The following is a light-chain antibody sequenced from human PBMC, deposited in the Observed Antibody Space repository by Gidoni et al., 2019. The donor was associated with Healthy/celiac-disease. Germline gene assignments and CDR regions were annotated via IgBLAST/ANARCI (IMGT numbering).Light chain of an antibody. V-gene: IGKV3-20*01. CDR1: QSVSSSY. CDR2: GAS. J-gene: IGKJ2*03. CDR3: QQYGSSPQS. Sequence: EIVLTQPPGTLSLSPGERATISCRPSQSVSSSYLAWYQQKPGQAPRLLIYGASSRATGIPDRFSGSGSGTDFTLTISRLEPEDFAVYYCQQYGSSPQSFXXXTKLEIK.